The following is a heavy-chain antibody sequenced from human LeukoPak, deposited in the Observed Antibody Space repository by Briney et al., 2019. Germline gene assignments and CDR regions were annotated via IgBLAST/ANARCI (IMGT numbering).Heavy chain of an antibody. V-gene: IGHV6-1*01. CDR3: ARDRGSSSWYGEYYFDY. CDR1: GDSVSSNSAA. CDR2: TYYRSKWYN. D-gene: IGHD6-13*01. Sequence: SQTLSLTCAISGDSVSSNSAAWNWIRQSPSRGLEWLGRTYYRSKWYNDYAVSVKSRITIDPDTSKNQFSLQLNSVTPEDTAVYYCARDRGSSSWYGEYYFDYWGQGTLVTVSS. J-gene: IGHJ4*02.